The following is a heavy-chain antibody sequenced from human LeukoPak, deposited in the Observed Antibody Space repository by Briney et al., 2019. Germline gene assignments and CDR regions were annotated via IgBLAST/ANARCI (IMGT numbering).Heavy chain of an antibody. CDR3: TREGGDYPNYFDY. V-gene: IGHV3-48*01. Sequence: GGSLRLSCAVSGFTFSSYAMSWVRQAPGKGLEWIAYISRTSDSIYYADSVRGRFTISRDNVKNSLYLQMNSLRREDTAVFYCTREGGDYPNYFDYWGLGTLVTVSS. CDR1: GFTFSSYA. J-gene: IGHJ4*02. D-gene: IGHD2-21*01. CDR2: ISRTSDSI.